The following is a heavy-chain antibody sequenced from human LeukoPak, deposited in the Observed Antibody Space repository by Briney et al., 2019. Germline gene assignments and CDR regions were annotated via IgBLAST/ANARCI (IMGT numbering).Heavy chain of an antibody. CDR2: IKQDGSEK. V-gene: IGHV3-7*01. J-gene: IGHJ4*02. CDR1: GFTSSSYW. Sequence: GGSLRLSCAASGFTSSSYWMSWVRQAPGKGLEWVANIKQDGSEKYYVDSVKGRFTISRDNAKNSLYLQMNSLRAEDTAVYYCARDEDYWGQGTLVTVSS. CDR3: ARDEDY.